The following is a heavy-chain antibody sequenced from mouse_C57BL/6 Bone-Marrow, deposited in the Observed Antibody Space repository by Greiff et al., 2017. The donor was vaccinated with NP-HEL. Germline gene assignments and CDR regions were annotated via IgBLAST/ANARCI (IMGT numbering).Heavy chain of an antibody. J-gene: IGHJ3*01. V-gene: IGHV1-82*01. CDR1: GYAFSSSW. CDR2: IYPGDGDT. CDR3: ARGKGFAY. Sequence: QVQLQQSGPELVKPGASVKISCKASGYAFSSSWMNWVKQRPGKGLEWIGRIYPGDGDTNYKGKFKGKATLTADKSSSTAYMQLSSLTSEDSAVYFCARGKGFAYWGQGTLVTVSA.